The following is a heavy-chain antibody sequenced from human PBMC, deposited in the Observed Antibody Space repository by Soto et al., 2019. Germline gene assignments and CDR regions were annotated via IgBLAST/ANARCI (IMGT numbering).Heavy chain of an antibody. V-gene: IGHV4-31*03. Sequence: QVQLQESGPGLVKPSQTLSLTCTVSGGSISSGGYYWSWILQHPGKGLEWIGYIYYSGSTYYNPSLKSRVTISVDTSKNQFSLKLSSVTAADTAVYYCARGSPSVGEEFDYWGQGTLVTVSS. CDR3: ARGSPSVGEEFDY. J-gene: IGHJ4*02. CDR1: GGSISSGGYY. CDR2: IYYSGST. D-gene: IGHD3-10*01.